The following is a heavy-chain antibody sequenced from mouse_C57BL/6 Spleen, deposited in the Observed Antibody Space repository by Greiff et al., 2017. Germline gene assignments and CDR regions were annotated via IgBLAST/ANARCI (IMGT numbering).Heavy chain of an antibody. CDR2: FYPGSGSI. D-gene: IGHD2-3*01. V-gene: IGHV1-62-2*01. CDR3: ARHEESDGYYSVYAMDY. Sequence: QVQLQQSGAELVKPGASVKLSCKASGYTFTEYTIHWVKQRSGQGLEWIGWFYPGSGSIKYNEKFKDKATLTADKSSSTVYMELSRLTSEDSAVYFCARHEESDGYYSVYAMDYWGQGTSVTVSS. CDR1: GYTFTEYT. J-gene: IGHJ4*01.